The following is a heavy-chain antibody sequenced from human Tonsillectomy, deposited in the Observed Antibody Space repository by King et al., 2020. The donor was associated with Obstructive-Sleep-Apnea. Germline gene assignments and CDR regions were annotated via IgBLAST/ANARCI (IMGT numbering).Heavy chain of an antibody. CDR3: ERETRDGYNADY. CDR1: GDSISSSSDYY. Sequence: LQLQESGPGLVKPSETLSLTCTVSGDSISSSSDYYWGWIRQPPGKGLEWIGSIYYSGSTYYNPSLKSRVTISVDTSKNQFSLKVTPVTAADTAVYYCERETRDGYNADYWGQGTLVTVSS. V-gene: IGHV4-39*07. D-gene: IGHD5-24*01. J-gene: IGHJ4*02. CDR2: IYYSGST.